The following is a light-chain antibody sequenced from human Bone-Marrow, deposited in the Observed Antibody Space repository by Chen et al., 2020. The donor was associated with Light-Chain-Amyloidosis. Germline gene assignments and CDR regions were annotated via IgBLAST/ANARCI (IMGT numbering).Light chain of an antibody. CDR3: QVWDRSSDRPV. J-gene: IGLJ3*02. CDR1: NSGSTS. CDR2: DDS. Sequence: SYVLTQRSSASVAPGQTATIACGGNNSGSTSGHWYQQTSGQAPLLVVYDDSDRPSGIPERLSGPNSGNTATLTISRVDAGDEADYYCQVWDRSSDRPVFGGGTKLTVL. V-gene: IGLV3-21*02.